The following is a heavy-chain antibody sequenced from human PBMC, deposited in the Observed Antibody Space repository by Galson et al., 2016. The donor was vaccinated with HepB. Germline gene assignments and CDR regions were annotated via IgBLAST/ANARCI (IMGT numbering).Heavy chain of an antibody. CDR2: IIPVFGSA. CDR3: AKGYGSGLNGWIYYHHGMDV. J-gene: IGHJ6*02. V-gene: IGHV1-69*13. CDR1: GDTFNNYA. Sequence: SVKVSCKASGDTFNNYAINWVRQAPGQRLEWMGGIIPVFGSANYAPTFQGRVTITADGSTTTAYMELSSLRSEDTAVYYCAKGYGSGLNGWIYYHHGMDVWGQGTTVIVSS. D-gene: IGHD3-10*01.